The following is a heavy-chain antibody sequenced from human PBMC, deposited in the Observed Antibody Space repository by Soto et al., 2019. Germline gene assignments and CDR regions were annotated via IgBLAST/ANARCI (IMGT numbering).Heavy chain of an antibody. V-gene: IGHV3-7*05. CDR1: GFTFSSYW. CDR2: IKQDGSEK. D-gene: IGHD1-7*01. CDR3: PRYWTGTTRGLNYFDY. J-gene: IGHJ4*02. Sequence: EVHLVESGGGLVQPGGSLRLSCAVSGFTFSSYWMSWVRQAPGKGLEWVANIKQDGSEKYYVDSVKGRFTMSRDNTKNQLYLQMNSLRAEATAVYYCPRYWTGTTRGLNYFDYRGQGTLVTVSS.